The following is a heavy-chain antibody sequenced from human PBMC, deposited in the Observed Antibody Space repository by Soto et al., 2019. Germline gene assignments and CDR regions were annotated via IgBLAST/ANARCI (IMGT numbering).Heavy chain of an antibody. CDR1: GFTFSDYA. D-gene: IGHD3-3*01. V-gene: IGHV3-30*04. CDR3: ARGGLEWSSDY. Sequence: PGGSLRLSCAASGFTFSDYAMHWVRQAPGKGLEWVTVISFDGKNKYYADSVKGRFTISRDDSKNTLYLQMNSLRTEDTAVYYCARGGLEWSSDYWGQGTLVTVSS. CDR2: ISFDGKNK. J-gene: IGHJ4*02.